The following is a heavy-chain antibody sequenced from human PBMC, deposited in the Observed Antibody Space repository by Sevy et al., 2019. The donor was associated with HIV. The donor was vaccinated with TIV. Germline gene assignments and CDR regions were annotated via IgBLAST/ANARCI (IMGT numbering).Heavy chain of an antibody. J-gene: IGHJ4*02. CDR3: ATTKDYYESSGYPFDY. V-gene: IGHV1-24*01. D-gene: IGHD3-22*01. CDR1: GYTLTQLS. Sequence: ASVKVSCKVSGYTLTQLSMNCVRQAPGKGLEWMGSFDPEDGETIYAQKFQGRVTMTEDRSTDTAYMDLSSLRSEDTAVYYCATTKDYYESSGYPFDYWGQGTLVTVSS. CDR2: FDPEDGET.